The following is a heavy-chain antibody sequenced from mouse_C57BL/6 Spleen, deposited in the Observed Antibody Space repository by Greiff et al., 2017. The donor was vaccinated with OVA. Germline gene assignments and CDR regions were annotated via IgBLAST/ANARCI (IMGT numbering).Heavy chain of an antibody. CDR3: ARWEHYIDY. Sequence: VKLMESGAELVRPGTSVKVSCKASGYAFTNYLIEWVKQRPGQGLEWIGVINPGSGGTNYNEKFKGKATLTADKSSSTAYMQLSSLTSEDSAVYFCARWEHYIDYWGQGTTLTVSS. V-gene: IGHV1-54*01. CDR2: INPGSGGT. J-gene: IGHJ2*01. D-gene: IGHD2-12*01. CDR1: GYAFTNYL.